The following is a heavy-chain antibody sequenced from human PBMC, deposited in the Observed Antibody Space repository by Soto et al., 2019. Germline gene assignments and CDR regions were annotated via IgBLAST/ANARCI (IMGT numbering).Heavy chain of an antibody. Sequence: QVQLQESGPGLVKPSETLSLTCTVSGGSIGSYYWSWIRQPPGKGLEWIGYIYYSGSTNYNPSLKSRVTISVDTSKNQFSLKLSSVTAADTAVYYFARGSYYYGMDVWGQGTMVTVSS. J-gene: IGHJ6*02. CDR3: ARGSYYYGMDV. V-gene: IGHV4-59*01. CDR2: IYYSGST. CDR1: GGSIGSYY.